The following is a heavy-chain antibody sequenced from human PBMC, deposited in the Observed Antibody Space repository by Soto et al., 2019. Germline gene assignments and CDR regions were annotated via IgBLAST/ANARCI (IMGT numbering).Heavy chain of an antibody. CDR1: DDSFRGADYY. CDR2: TYYNGDT. J-gene: IGHJ4*02. CDR3: ARGPGYSDGWRTFDF. D-gene: IGHD5-18*01. Sequence: VLLQASGPGLLRPSETLSLTCTVSDDSFRGADYYLSWIRQPLGKGPEWIGYTYYNGDTKYNPALKSRVTMSVDTSKNQFSLRLSSVTAADTAVYFCARGPGYSDGWRTFDFWGRGILVTVSS. V-gene: IGHV4-61*08.